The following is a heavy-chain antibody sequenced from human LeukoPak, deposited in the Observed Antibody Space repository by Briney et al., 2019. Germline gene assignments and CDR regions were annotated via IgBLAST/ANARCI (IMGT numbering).Heavy chain of an antibody. CDR1: GGSISSGSYY. Sequence: PSETLSLTCTVSGGSISSGSYYWSWIRQPAGKGLEWIGRIYTSGSTNYNPSLKSRVTISVDTSKNQFSLKLSSVTAADTAVYYCARGKNPFYYHWFDPWGQGTLVTVSS. D-gene: IGHD3-22*01. CDR3: ARGKNPFYYHWFDP. CDR2: IYTSGST. J-gene: IGHJ5*02. V-gene: IGHV4-61*02.